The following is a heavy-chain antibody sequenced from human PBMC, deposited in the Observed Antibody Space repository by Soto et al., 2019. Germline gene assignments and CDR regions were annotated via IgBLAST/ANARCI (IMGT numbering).Heavy chain of an antibody. V-gene: IGHV4-30-2*01. D-gene: IGHD1-1*01. Sequence: QLQLQESGSGLVKPSQTLSLTCAVSGGSISSGGYSWNWFRQPSGKGLEWIGYNTHSGNPYCNPSLKTRVTIFLERSINHFSLELSAVTAADTALSYCARGGLEPLTCDSGGQGTLVTVSS. J-gene: IGHJ4*02. CDR3: ARGGLEPLTCDS. CDR2: NTHSGNP. CDR1: GGSISSGGYS.